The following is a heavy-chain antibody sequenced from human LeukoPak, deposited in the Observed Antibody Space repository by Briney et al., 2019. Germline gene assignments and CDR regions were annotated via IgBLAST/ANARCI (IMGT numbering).Heavy chain of an antibody. CDR1: GFTFSSYA. D-gene: IGHD4-17*01. CDR2: ISGSGGST. CDR3: AKDYGDYAYYFHY. Sequence: GGSLRLSCTASGFTFSSYAVSWVRQAPGKGLEWVSTISGSGGSTYYADSVKGRFTISRDNSKNTLYLQTNSLRAEDTAVYYCAKDYGDYAYYFHYWGQGTLVTVSS. J-gene: IGHJ4*02. V-gene: IGHV3-23*01.